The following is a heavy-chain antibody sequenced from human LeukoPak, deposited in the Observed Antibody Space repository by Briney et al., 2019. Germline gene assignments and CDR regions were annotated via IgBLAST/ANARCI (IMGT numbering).Heavy chain of an antibody. D-gene: IGHD3-3*01. Sequence: ASVKVSCKASGYTFTSYYIHWVRQAPGQGLEWMGIINPSGSSASYAHKFQGRVTMTRDMSTSTVYMELSSLRSEDTAVYYCARVLTEYYDFWSAYSPLDYWGQGTLVTVSS. CDR1: GYTFTSYY. CDR3: ARVLTEYYDFWSAYSPLDY. V-gene: IGHV1-46*01. CDR2: INPSGSSA. J-gene: IGHJ4*02.